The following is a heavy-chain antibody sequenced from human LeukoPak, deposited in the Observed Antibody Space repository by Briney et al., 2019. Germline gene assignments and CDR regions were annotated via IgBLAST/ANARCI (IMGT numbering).Heavy chain of an antibody. CDR3: ARAYDSSGYWPEYFHH. Sequence: GGSLRLSCAASGIAVSNNYMSWVRPAPGKGLEWVSIIYGGGSTYYADSVNGRFTISRHNSQNTLFLQMNSLRTEDTAVYYCARAYDSSGYWPEYFHHWGQGTLVTVSS. V-gene: IGHV3-53*04. CDR2: IYGGGST. J-gene: IGHJ1*01. D-gene: IGHD3-22*01. CDR1: GIAVSNNY.